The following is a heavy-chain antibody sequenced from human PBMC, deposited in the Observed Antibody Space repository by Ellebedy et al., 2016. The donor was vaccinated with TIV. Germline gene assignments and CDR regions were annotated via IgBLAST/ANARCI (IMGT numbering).Heavy chain of an antibody. CDR3: ARATGIAVAGTEWAFDI. Sequence: ASVKVSXXASGYTFTGYYMHWVRQAPGQGLEWMGWINPNSGGTNYAQKFQGWVTMTRDTSISTAYMELSSLRSEDTAVYYCARATGIAVAGTEWAFDIWGQGTMVTVSS. CDR1: GYTFTGYY. J-gene: IGHJ3*02. V-gene: IGHV1-2*04. D-gene: IGHD6-19*01. CDR2: INPNSGGT.